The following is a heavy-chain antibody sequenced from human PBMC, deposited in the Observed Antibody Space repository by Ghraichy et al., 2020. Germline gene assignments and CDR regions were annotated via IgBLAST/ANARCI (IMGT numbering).Heavy chain of an antibody. J-gene: IGHJ4*02. CDR3: ARIILYGDEGNYFDN. D-gene: IGHD2-8*01. V-gene: IGHV2-26*01. Sequence: SGPTLVKPTETLTLTCTVSGFSLSNARMGVSWIRQPPGKALEWLAHIFSNDEKSYSTSLKSRLTIPKDTSKSQVVLTMTNMDPVDTGTYYCARIILYGDEGNYFDNWGQGTLVTVSS. CDR1: GFSLSNARMG. CDR2: IFSNDEK.